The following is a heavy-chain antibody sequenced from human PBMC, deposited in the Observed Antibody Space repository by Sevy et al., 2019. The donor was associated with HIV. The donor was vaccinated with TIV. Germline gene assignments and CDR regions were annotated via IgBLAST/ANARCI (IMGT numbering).Heavy chain of an antibody. CDR2: IKQDGSEK. D-gene: IGHD3-10*01. CDR1: GFTFSSYW. J-gene: IGHJ6*02. CDR3: ARIYGSGSYQWYYGMDV. V-gene: IGHV3-7*03. Sequence: GGSLRLSCAASGFTFSSYWMSWVRQAPGKGLEWMANIKQDGSEKYYVDSVKGRFTISRDNAKNSLYLQMNSLRAEDTAVYYCARIYGSGSYQWYYGMDVWGQGTTVTVSS.